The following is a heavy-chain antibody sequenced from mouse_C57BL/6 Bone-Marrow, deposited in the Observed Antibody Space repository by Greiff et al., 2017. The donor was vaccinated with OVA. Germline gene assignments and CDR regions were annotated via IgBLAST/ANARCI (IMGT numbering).Heavy chain of an antibody. CDR2: IDPSDSYT. CDR1: GYTFTSYW. CDR3: ARPLYWYFDV. Sequence: QVQLQQPGAELVMPGASVKLSCKASGYTFTSYWMHWVKQRPGQGLEWIGEIDPSDSYTNYNQKFKGKSTLTVDKSSSTAYMQLSSLTSEDSAVYYGARPLYWYFDVGGTGTPVTVSP. V-gene: IGHV1-69*01. J-gene: IGHJ1*03.